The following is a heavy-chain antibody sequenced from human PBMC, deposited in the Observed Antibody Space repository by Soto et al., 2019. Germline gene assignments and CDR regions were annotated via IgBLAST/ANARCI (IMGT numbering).Heavy chain of an antibody. CDR3: ARSVFP. CDR1: GGSIRSGGYY. CDR2: IYYIGST. J-gene: IGHJ5*02. Sequence: SETLSLTCTFSGGSIRSGGYYWNWIRQHPGKGLEWIGYIYYIGSTYYNPSLKSRVTISLDTSKNQFSLKLSSVTAADTAVYYCARSVFPWGQGTLVTSPQ. V-gene: IGHV4-31*03.